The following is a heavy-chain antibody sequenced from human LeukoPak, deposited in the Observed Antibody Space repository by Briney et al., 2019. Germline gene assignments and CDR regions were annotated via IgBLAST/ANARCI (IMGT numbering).Heavy chain of an antibody. J-gene: IGHJ4*02. CDR1: GDTFTTYA. CDR3: ARASNYYGSGSYYIWYYFDY. CDR2: ISAYNGNT. D-gene: IGHD3-10*01. V-gene: IGHV1-18*01. Sequence: ASVKVSCKTSGDTFTTYAIIWVRQAPGQGLEWMGWISAYNGNTNYAQKLQGRVTMTTDTSTSTAYMELRSLRSDDTAVYYCARASNYYGSGSYYIWYYFDYWGQGTLVTVSS.